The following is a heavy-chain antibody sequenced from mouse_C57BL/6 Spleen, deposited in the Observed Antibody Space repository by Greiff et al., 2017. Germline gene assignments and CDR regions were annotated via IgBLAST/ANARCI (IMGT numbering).Heavy chain of an antibody. CDR2: IDPANGNT. D-gene: IGHD2-4*01. V-gene: IGHV14-3*01. Sequence: EVKLVESVAELVRPGASVKLSCTASGFNIKNTYMHWVKQRPEQGLEWIGRIDPANGNTKYAPKFQGKATITADTSSNTAYLQLSSLTSEDTAIYYCARDYDYPYWYFDVWGTGTTVTVSS. J-gene: IGHJ1*03. CDR1: GFNIKNTY. CDR3: ARDYDYPYWYFDV.